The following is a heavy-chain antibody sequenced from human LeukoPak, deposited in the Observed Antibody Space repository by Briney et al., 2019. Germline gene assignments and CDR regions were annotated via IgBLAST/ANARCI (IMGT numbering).Heavy chain of an antibody. CDR1: GGSFSGYY. D-gene: IGHD2-21*02. J-gene: IGHJ6*02. CDR2: INHSGST. CDR3: ARAQGCGFYCGGDCQLLSRYYYGMDV. Sequence: SETLSLTCAVYGGSFSGYYWSWIRQPPGKGLEWIGEINHSGSTNYNPSLKSRVTISVDTSKNQFSLKLSSVTAADTAVYYCARAQGCGFYCGGDCQLLSRYYYGMDVWGQGTTVTVSS. V-gene: IGHV4-34*01.